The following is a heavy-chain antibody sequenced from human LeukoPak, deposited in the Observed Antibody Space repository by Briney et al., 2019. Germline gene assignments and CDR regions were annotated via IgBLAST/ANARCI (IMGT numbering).Heavy chain of an antibody. J-gene: IGHJ2*01. CDR3: SRHFDL. CDR2: INHSGSI. Sequence: SETLSLTCAVYGGSFSGYYWSWIRQPPGKGLEWIGEINHSGSINYNPSLKSRVTISIDTSKNQFSLKLSSVTAADAAVYYCSRHFDLWGRGTLVTVS. CDR1: GGSFSGYY. V-gene: IGHV4-34*01.